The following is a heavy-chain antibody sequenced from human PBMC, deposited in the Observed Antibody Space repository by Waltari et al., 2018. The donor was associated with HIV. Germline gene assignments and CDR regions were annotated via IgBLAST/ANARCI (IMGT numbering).Heavy chain of an antibody. J-gene: IGHJ4*02. D-gene: IGHD3-22*01. CDR3: ARGGYYYDISGYYHY. V-gene: IGHV3-33*01. CDR2: IWYDGENK. CDR1: GFTFRTFA. Sequence: QVQLVASGGGVVQHGRSLRLSCEPSGFTFRTFAIHWVRQAPGKGLEWVAVIWYDGENKYYADSVKGRFTISRDNSKNTLYLQMNSLRVEDTAVYYCARGGYYYDISGYYHYWGQGTLVTVSS.